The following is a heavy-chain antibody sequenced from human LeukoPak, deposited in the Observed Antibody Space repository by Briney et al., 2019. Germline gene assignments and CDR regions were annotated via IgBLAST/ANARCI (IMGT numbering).Heavy chain of an antibody. CDR1: GCTFSSYA. V-gene: IGHV3-30-3*01. CDR3: ARETSDWCFDL. Sequence: PGGSLRLSCAASGCTFSSYAMHWVRQAPGKGLEWVAVISYDGSNKYSADSVKGRFTISRDNSKNTLYLQMNSLRAEDTAVWYCARETSDWCFDLWGRGTLVTVSS. J-gene: IGHJ2*01. CDR2: ISYDGSNK.